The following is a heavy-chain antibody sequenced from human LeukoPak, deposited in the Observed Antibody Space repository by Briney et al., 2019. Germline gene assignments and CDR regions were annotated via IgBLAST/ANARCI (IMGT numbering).Heavy chain of an antibody. J-gene: IGHJ4*02. D-gene: IGHD3-22*01. CDR2: INPNSGGT. CDR3: ARAGVYDSSGQFDY. Sequence: ASVTVSCKASGYTFTGYYMHWVRQAPGQGLEWMGWINPNSGGTNYAQKFQGRVTMTRDTSISTAYMELSRLRSDDTAVYYCARAGVYDSSGQFDYWGQGTLVTVSS. CDR1: GYTFTGYY. V-gene: IGHV1-2*02.